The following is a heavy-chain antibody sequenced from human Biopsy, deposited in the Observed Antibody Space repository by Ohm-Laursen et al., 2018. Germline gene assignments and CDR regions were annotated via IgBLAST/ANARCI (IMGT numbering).Heavy chain of an antibody. CDR3: AGRPYTRDNWFDP. CDR2: IYSSGGT. CDR1: GGSLSLSY. Sequence: SETLSLTCNVSGGSLSLSYWSWIRQPPGKGLEWIGYIYSSGGTDYNPSLKSRATISLDTSKNQFSLTLTSVTVADTAIYYCAGRPYTRDNWFDPWGQGTLVTVSS. J-gene: IGHJ5*02. V-gene: IGHV4-4*08. D-gene: IGHD2-2*01.